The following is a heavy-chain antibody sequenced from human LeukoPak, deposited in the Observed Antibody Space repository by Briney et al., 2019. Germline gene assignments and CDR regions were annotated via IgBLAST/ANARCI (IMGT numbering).Heavy chain of an antibody. CDR2: ISSSGSTI. D-gene: IGHD2-21*02. V-gene: IGHV3-11*01. J-gene: IGHJ6*02. CDR3: ASNDPSVTAIPKARSPYYYGMDV. Sequence: GGSLRLSCAASGFTFSYYAMSWVRQAPGKGLEWVSYISSSGSTIYYADSVKGRFTISRDNAKNSLYLQMNSLRAEDTAVYYCASNDPSVTAIPKARSPYYYGMDVWGQGTTVTVSS. CDR1: GFTFSYYA.